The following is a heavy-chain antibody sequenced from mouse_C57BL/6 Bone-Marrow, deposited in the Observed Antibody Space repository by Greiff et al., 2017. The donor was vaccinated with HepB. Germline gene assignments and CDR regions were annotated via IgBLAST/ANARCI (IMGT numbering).Heavy chain of an antibody. J-gene: IGHJ3*01. CDR3: ARHRIYYDYGGFAY. CDR1: GYTFTSYW. CDR2: IYPGSGST. D-gene: IGHD2-4*01. V-gene: IGHV1-55*01. Sequence: VQLQQPGAELVKPGASVKMSCKASGYTFTSYWITWVKQMPGQGLEWIGDIYPGSGSTNYNEKFKSKATLTVDTSSSTAYMQLSSLTSEDSAVYYCARHRIYYDYGGFAYWGQGTLVTVSA.